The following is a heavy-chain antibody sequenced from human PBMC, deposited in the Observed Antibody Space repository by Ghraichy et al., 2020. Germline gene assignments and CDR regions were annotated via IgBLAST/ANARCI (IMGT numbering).Heavy chain of an antibody. J-gene: IGHJ5*02. CDR1: GFIFSDYW. Sequence: GGSLRLSCAASGFIFSDYWMTWVRQAPGKGLEWVATIKEDGSKKYYLDSVKGRFTVSRDSANNSLYLQMDSLRAGDTAVYYCARVGPSGVWVRGYFDPWGQGTLVTVSS. CDR2: IKEDGSKK. D-gene: IGHD3-10*01. CDR3: ARVGPSGVWVRGYFDP. V-gene: IGHV3-7*01.